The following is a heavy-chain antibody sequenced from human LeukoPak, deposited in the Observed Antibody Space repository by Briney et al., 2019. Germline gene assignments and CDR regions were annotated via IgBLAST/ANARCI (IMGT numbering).Heavy chain of an antibody. V-gene: IGHV4-30-2*01. J-gene: IGHJ3*02. Sequence: PSQTLSLTCTVSGGSISSGGYYWSWIRQPPGKGLEWIGYIYHSGSTHYNPSLKSRVTISVDRSKNQFSLKLSSVTAADTAVYYCPSYCTTTSCPHRRAFDIWGQGTMVTVSS. CDR3: PSYCTTTSCPHRRAFDI. CDR2: IYHSGST. CDR1: GGSISSGGYY. D-gene: IGHD2-2*01.